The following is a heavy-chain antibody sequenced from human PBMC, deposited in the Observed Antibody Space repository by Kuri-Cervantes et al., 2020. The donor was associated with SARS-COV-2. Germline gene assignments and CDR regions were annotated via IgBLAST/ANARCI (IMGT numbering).Heavy chain of an antibody. J-gene: IGHJ4*02. CDR3: ARPGYSYGYYYFDY. CDR2: IYPGDSDT. D-gene: IGHD5-18*01. CDR1: GYSFTSYW. Sequence: GGSLRLSYKGSGYSFTSYWIGWVRQMPGKGLEWMGIIYPGDSDTRYSPSFQGQVTISADKSISTAYLQWSSLKASDTAMYYCARPGYSYGYYYFDYWGQGTLVTVSS. V-gene: IGHV5-51*01.